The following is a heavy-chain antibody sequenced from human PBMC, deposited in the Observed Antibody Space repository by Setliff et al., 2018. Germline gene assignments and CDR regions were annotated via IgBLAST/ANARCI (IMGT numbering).Heavy chain of an antibody. V-gene: IGHV3-23*01. CDR3: AKDRVPDNIWDFDS. Sequence: GSLRLSCVGSGYTFSTYSMVWVRQAPGKGLQWVSGILGGGGNGGRGTIYADSVRGRFIISRDNSKNTLYLHMNSLRAEDTALYYCAKDRVPDNIWDFDSWGPGIPVTVSS. J-gene: IGHJ5*01. CDR1: GYTFSTYS. CDR2: ILGGGGNGGRGT. D-gene: IGHD1-26*01.